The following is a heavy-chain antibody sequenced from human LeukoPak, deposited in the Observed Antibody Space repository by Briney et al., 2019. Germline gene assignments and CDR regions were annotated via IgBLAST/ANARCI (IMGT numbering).Heavy chain of an antibody. CDR2: ISSSGSAI. CDR1: GFTFSSYE. D-gene: IGHD3-22*01. J-gene: IGHJ4*02. CDR3: AREKLSFFDSSGYFDH. V-gene: IGHV3-48*03. Sequence: GGSLRLSCAASGFTFSSYEMNWVRQAPGKGLEWVSFISSSGSAIHYADSVRGRFTISRDNAKNSLFLQMSRPRAEDTAVYYCAREKLSFFDSSGYFDHWGQGTLSPSPQ.